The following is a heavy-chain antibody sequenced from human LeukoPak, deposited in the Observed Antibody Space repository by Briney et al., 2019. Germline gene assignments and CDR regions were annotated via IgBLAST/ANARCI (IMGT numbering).Heavy chain of an antibody. Sequence: GGSLKLSCAASGFTFSGSAMHWVRQACGKGLEWVGRIRSKADSYATAYAASVKGRFTISRDDSKNTAYLQMNSLKTEETAVYYCTKGYCSGSSCYPQFDPWGQGTLVTVSS. CDR2: IRSKADSYAT. CDR1: GFTFSGSA. J-gene: IGHJ5*02. D-gene: IGHD2-2*01. CDR3: TKGYCSGSSCYPQFDP. V-gene: IGHV3-73*01.